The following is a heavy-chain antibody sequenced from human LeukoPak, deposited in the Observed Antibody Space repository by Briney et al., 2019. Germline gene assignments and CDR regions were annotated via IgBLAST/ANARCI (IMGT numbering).Heavy chain of an antibody. CDR1: GFTFSRYW. CDR2: IKQDGRAK. V-gene: IGHV3-7*01. CDR3: ARDLGVVVPAANLKRHSWFDP. D-gene: IGHD2-2*01. J-gene: IGHJ5*02. Sequence: GGSLRLSCAASGFTFSRYWMSWVRQATGKGREGVANIKQDGRAKYYVDSVKGRFTISRDNAKNSLYLQMNSLRAEDTAVYYCARDLGVVVPAANLKRHSWFDPWGQGTLVTVSS.